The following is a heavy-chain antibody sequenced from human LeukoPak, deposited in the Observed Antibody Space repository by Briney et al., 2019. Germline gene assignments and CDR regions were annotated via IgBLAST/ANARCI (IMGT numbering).Heavy chain of an antibody. Sequence: ASVKVSCKASGYTFTGYYMHWVRQASGQGLEWMGWINPNSGGTNYAQKFQGRVNMTRDTSISTAYMELSRLRSDDTAVYYCARFNYDILTGLDYWGQGTLVTVSS. V-gene: IGHV1-2*02. CDR2: INPNSGGT. CDR1: GYTFTGYY. D-gene: IGHD3-9*01. CDR3: ARFNYDILTGLDY. J-gene: IGHJ4*02.